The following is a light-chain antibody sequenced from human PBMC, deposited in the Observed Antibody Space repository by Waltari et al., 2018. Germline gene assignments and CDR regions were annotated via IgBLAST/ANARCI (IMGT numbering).Light chain of an antibody. CDR1: NIGRKD. Sequence: SYELTQPLSVSVALGQTARITCGGNNIGRKDVHWYQQKPGQAPVLVNRPSGIRERFSRSNSGNTATRTISRAQAGDEADYYCQVYDSNTWVFGGGTKLTVL. V-gene: IGLV3-9*01. CDR3: QVYDSNTWV. J-gene: IGLJ3*02.